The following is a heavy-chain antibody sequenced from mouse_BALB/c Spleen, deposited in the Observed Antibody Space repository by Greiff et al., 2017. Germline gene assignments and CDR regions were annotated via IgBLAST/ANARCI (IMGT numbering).Heavy chain of an antibody. Sequence: EVQLQESGPGLVKPSQSLSLTCTVTGYSITSDYAWNWIRQFPGNKLEWMGFISYSGSTSYNPSLKSRISITRDTSKNQFFLQLNSVTTEDTATYYCARRRYDGAWFAYWGQGTLVTVSA. CDR1: GYSITSDYA. CDR2: ISYSGST. V-gene: IGHV3-2*02. CDR3: ARRRYDGAWFAY. D-gene: IGHD2-14*01. J-gene: IGHJ3*01.